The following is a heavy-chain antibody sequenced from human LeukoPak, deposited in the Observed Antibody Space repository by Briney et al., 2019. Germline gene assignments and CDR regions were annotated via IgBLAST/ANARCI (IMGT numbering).Heavy chain of an antibody. CDR2: ITSSGSPT. CDR1: GFTLSTYE. D-gene: IGHD2-15*01. V-gene: IGHV3-48*03. CDR3: ARDISSPTRAFDI. J-gene: IGHJ3*02. Sequence: GGSLRLSCAASGFTLSTYEMTWVRQAPGKGLEWDSFITSSGSPTFYADSVKGRFSISRDTAKNSLYLQRSNLRFEDTAGYYCARDISSPTRAFDIWGQGTMVTVS.